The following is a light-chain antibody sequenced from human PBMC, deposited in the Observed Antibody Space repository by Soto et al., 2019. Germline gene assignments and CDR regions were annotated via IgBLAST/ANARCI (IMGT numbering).Light chain of an antibody. V-gene: IGKV4-1*01. CDR3: QKYFTTPIT. CDR2: WES. CDR1: QYISKY. Sequence: DLEMTQSPSSLSSSLGDSVTITCAASQYISKYLNWYQQKPGQPPKMLIYWESTRESGVPDRLSGSGSGTDLNLTISTLQAEDVAIYHCQKYFTTPITCGQGTRLEIK. J-gene: IGKJ5*01.